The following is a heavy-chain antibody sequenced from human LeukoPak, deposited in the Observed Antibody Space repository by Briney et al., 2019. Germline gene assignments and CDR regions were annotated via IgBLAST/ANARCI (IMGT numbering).Heavy chain of an antibody. CDR1: GFTFSGSA. CDR2: IKPNGGGT. Sequence: GGSLRLSCAASGFTFSGSALHWVRQAPGQVLEWMGWIKPNGGGTRSAQKFQGRVTMTRDTSISTAYMELSSLRYDDTAVYYCATNILVRDIINWFDPWGQGTLVTVSS. J-gene: IGHJ5*02. V-gene: IGHV1-2*02. D-gene: IGHD3-10*01. CDR3: ATNILVRDIINWFDP.